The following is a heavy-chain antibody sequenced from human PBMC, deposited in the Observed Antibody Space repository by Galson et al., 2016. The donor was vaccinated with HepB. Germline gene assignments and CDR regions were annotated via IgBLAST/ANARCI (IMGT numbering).Heavy chain of an antibody. CDR1: GYTFNTYG. CDR3: VRGLFPYGSGSWERCFDP. V-gene: IGHV1-18*01. CDR2: ISPYNGHT. D-gene: IGHD3-10*01. J-gene: IGHJ5*02. Sequence: SVKVSCKASGYTFNTYGVAWVRQAPGQGLEWMGWISPYNGHTNYAQNFQGRVTMTTDTSTSTAFLELRSLRSDDPAVYYCVRGLFPYGSGSWERCFDPWGQGTLVTVSP.